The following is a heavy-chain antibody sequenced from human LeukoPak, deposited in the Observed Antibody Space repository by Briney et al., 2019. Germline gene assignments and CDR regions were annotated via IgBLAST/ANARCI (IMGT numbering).Heavy chain of an antibody. Sequence: PSQTLSLTCAVSGGSLSSGGYSWSWIRQPPGKGLEWIGYIYHSGSTYYNPSLKSRVTISVDRSKNQFSLKLSSVTAADTAVYYCASSWPDGVDAFDIWGQGTMVTVSS. CDR3: ASSWPDGVDAFDI. D-gene: IGHD4-17*01. CDR2: IYHSGST. J-gene: IGHJ3*02. V-gene: IGHV4-30-2*01. CDR1: GGSLSSGGYS.